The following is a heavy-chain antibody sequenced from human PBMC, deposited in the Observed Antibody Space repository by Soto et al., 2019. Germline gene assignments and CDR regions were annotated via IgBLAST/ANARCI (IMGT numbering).Heavy chain of an antibody. V-gene: IGHV4-34*01. CDR1: GGSFSGYY. Sequence: QVQLQQWGAGLLKPSETLSLTCAVYGGSFSGYYWSWIRQPPGKGLEWIGEINHSGSTNYNPSLKSRVTISVDTSKNQFSLKLSAVTAADTAVYYCASHKTISAAVSAGMAVWGQGTTVTVSS. J-gene: IGHJ6*02. CDR3: ASHKTISAAVSAGMAV. D-gene: IGHD6-13*01. CDR2: INHSGST.